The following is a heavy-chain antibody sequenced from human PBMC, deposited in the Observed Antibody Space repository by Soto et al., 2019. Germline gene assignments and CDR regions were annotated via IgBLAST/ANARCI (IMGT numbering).Heavy chain of an antibody. CDR1: GGSISSSSYY. Sequence: PSETLSLTCTVSGGSISSSSYYWGWIRQPPGKGLEWIGSIYYSGSTYYNPSLKSRVTISVDTSKNQFSLKLSSVTAADTAVYYCARQSPGGSYGGSGAFEIWGQGSMVTVSS. CDR2: IYYSGST. D-gene: IGHD1-26*01. J-gene: IGHJ3*02. V-gene: IGHV4-39*01. CDR3: ARQSPGGSYGGSGAFEI.